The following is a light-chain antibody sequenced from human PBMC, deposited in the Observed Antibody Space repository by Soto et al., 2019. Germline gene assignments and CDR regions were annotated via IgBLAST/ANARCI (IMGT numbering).Light chain of an antibody. Sequence: EIVLTQSPGTLSLSPGERATLSCKASQSVGRDYLAWYQQKRGQAPRLLMYDASSRATGIPDRFSGSGSGTDFTLTISRLEPEDFAEFYCQQYASSPLTFGGGTKVEIK. V-gene: IGKV3-20*01. J-gene: IGKJ4*01. CDR2: DAS. CDR1: QSVGRDY. CDR3: QQYASSPLT.